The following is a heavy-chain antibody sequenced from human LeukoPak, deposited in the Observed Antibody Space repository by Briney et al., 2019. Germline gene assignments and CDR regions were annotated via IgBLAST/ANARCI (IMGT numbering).Heavy chain of an antibody. CDR1: GFTFSSYS. V-gene: IGHV3-21*01. CDR2: ISSSSSYI. J-gene: IGHJ4*02. D-gene: IGHD3-3*01. CDR3: ASSTHDFWSGPDY. Sequence: PGRSLRLSCAASGFTFSSYSMNWVRQAPGKGLEWVSSISSSSSYIYYADSVKGRFTISRDNAKNSLYLQMNSLRAEDTAVYYCASSTHDFWSGPDYWGQGTLVTVSS.